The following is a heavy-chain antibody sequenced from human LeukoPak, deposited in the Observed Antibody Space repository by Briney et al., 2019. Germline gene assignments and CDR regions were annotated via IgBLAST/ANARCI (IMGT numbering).Heavy chain of an antibody. J-gene: IGHJ4*02. CDR3: ARGSPGYLAYDS. CDR1: RFTFINAW. D-gene: IGHD1-1*01. Sequence: PGGSLRLSCAASRFTFINAWMSWVRQAPGKGPEWVANIKEDGSATYYVDSVKGRFTISRDNAKKSLYLQMNSLRAEDTAVYYCARGSPGYLAYDSWGQGALVTVSS. V-gene: IGHV3-7*04. CDR2: IKEDGSAT.